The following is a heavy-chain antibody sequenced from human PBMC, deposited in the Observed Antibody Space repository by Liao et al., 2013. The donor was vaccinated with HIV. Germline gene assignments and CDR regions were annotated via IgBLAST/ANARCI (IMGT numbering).Heavy chain of an antibody. J-gene: IGHJ4*02. CDR2: INHSGST. D-gene: IGHD7-27*01. Sequence: QVQLQQWGAGLLKPSETLSLTCAVYGGSFSGYYWSWIRQPPGKGLEWIGEINHSGSTNYNPSLKSRVTISVDTSKNQFSLKLSSVTAADTAVYYCAREGGWGWVGYWGQGTLVTVSS. CDR1: GGSFSGYY. CDR3: AREGGWGWVGY. V-gene: IGHV4-34*01.